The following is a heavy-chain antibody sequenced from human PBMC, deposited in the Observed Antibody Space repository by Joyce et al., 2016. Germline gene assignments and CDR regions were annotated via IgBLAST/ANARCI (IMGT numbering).Heavy chain of an antibody. V-gene: IGHV4-38-2*02. D-gene: IGHD2/OR15-2a*01. CDR1: GDSISSGYF. CDR2: IYHNGKT. J-gene: IGHJ4*02. Sequence: VQLQESGPGLVKPSETLSLTCYVSGDSISSGYFYGWVRQAPGKGLEWIANIYHNGKTYDNGSRKSRVTISVDTSKNQLSLKLSSVTAADTAVYYCARDPQNFGFWGQGTLVIVSS. CDR3: ARDPQNFGF.